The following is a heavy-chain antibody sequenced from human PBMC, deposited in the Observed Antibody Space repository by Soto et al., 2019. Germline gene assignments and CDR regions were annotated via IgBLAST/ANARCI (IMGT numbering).Heavy chain of an antibody. CDR3: VASLAASGLNWLDP. CDR2: IFANGHT. Sequence: SETLSLTCTVSGGAISEKYWNWVRQPPGKGLEWIGLIFANGHTDYNPSLKSRVTMSVDASKNQFSLRLTSMTAADTAVYYCVASLAASGLNWLDPWGRGTLVTVSS. V-gene: IGHV4-4*07. CDR1: GGAISEKY. J-gene: IGHJ5*02. D-gene: IGHD6-13*01.